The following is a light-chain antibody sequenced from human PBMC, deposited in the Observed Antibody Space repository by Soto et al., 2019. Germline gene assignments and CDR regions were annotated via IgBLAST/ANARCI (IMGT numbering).Light chain of an antibody. Sequence: TQSPATLSLSPGERATLSCRASQSIHTSLAWYQQKPGQPPRLVVYDSTLRANGVPDRFGGSGSGTEFTLTISSLQSEDFAVYYCQQYNAWPFTFGGGTKVDIK. V-gene: IGKV3D-15*01. J-gene: IGKJ4*01. CDR3: QQYNAWPFT. CDR1: QSIHTS. CDR2: DST.